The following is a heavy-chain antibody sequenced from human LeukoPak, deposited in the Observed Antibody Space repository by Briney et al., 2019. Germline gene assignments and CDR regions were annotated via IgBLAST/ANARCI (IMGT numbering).Heavy chain of an antibody. CDR3: ASSITIFGVVMGLDY. CDR2: IYHSGST. J-gene: IGHJ4*02. V-gene: IGHV4-30-2*01. CDR1: GGSISSGGYY. D-gene: IGHD3-3*01. Sequence: SETLSLTCTVSGGSISSGGYYWSWIRQPPGKGLEWIGYIYHSGSTYYNPSLKSRVTISVDRSKNQFSLKLSSVTAADTAVYYCASSITIFGVVMGLDYWGQGTLVTVSS.